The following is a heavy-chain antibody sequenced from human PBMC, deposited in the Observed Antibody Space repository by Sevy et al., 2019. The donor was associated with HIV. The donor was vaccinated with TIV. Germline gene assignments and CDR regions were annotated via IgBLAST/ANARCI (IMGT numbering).Heavy chain of an antibody. D-gene: IGHD3-3*01. CDR1: GGSISSYY. CDR3: ARSPRDYDFWSTYYNYYFDH. Sequence: SETLSLTCTVSGGSISSYYWSWIQQPPGKGLEWIGYIYYSGSTNYNPSLKSRVTLSVDTSKNQFSLKLSSVTAADTAVYYCARSPRDYDFWSTYYNYYFDHWGQGTLVTVSS. CDR2: IYYSGST. J-gene: IGHJ4*02. V-gene: IGHV4-59*01.